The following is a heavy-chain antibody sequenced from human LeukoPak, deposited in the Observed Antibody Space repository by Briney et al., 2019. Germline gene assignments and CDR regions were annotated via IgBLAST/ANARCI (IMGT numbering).Heavy chain of an antibody. D-gene: IGHD6-19*01. J-gene: IGHJ4*02. Sequence: GGSLRLSCAASGFTVSSNYMSWVRQAPGKGLEWVSVIYSGGSTYYADSGKGRFTISRENSKKTLYLQMNSRKAEERAVYYCARDSLHSGWYGGMGYWGQGTLVTVSS. V-gene: IGHV3-53*01. CDR3: ARDSLHSGWYGGMGY. CDR2: IYSGGST. CDR1: GFTVSSNY.